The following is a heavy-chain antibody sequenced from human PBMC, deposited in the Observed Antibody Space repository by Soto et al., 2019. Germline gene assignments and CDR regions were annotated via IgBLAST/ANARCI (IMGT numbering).Heavy chain of an antibody. D-gene: IGHD2-2*02. Sequence: SLCQAPGQRLEWMGWINAGNGNTKYSQKFQGRVTITRDTSASTAYMELSSLRSDVTVVYYCASSFTVPAVIGYWGQGTLVTV. CDR2: INAGNGNT. V-gene: IGHV1-3*01. CDR3: ASSFTVPAVIGY. J-gene: IGHJ4*02.